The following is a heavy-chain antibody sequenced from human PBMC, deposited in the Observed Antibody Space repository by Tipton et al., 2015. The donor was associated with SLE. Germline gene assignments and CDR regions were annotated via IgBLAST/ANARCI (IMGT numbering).Heavy chain of an antibody. CDR1: GFTVGSHF. CDR3: ARIIGDPDAFDA. J-gene: IGHJ3*01. D-gene: IGHD2-21*02. Sequence: SLRLSCAASGFTVGSHFMSWVRQAPGKGLQWVSVIYSGGFGYYADSVNGRFTISRDNSKNTVYLQMNSLRADDTAVYFCARIIGDPDAFDAWGQGTMVTVSS. V-gene: IGHV3-66*01. CDR2: IYSGGFG.